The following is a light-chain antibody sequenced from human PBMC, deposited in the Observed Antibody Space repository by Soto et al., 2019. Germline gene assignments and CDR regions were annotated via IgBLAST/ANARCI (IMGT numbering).Light chain of an antibody. CDR2: EVS. CDR3: SSYAGSDNYV. J-gene: IGLJ1*01. CDR1: SSDVGGYNF. Sequence: QSVLTQPPSASGSPGQSVTISCTGTSSDVGGYNFVSWYQQYPGKAPKLMIYEVSKRPSGVPDRFSGSKSGNTASLTVSGLQAEDEADYYCSSYAGSDNYVFGTGTKVT. V-gene: IGLV2-8*01.